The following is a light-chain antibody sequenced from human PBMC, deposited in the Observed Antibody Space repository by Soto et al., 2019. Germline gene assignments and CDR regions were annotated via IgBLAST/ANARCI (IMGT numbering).Light chain of an antibody. J-gene: IGKJ2*01. CDR1: QSVSSK. CDR3: QQYDYWPPYT. Sequence: EIVMTQSPATLSVSPGERATLSCRASQSVSSKLAWYQQKPGQPPRLLIYGASTRATGIPARFSGSGSGTEFTLTIDSLQSEDFAVYYCQQYDYWPPYTFGQGTKLEIK. V-gene: IGKV3-15*01. CDR2: GAS.